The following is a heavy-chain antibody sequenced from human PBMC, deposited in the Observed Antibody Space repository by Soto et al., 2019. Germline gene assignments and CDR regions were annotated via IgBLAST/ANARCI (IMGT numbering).Heavy chain of an antibody. CDR1: GYSFTTYW. D-gene: IGHD6-13*01. J-gene: IGHJ4*02. CDR2: IDPTDSYT. CDR3: ARLQAAAGDNDLTFDY. Sequence: LGESLKISCQASGYSFTTYWISWVRQMPGKGLECMGRIDPTDSYTDYGPSFEGHVTMSVDRSINTAYLEWSSLKASDSAMYYCARLQAAAGDNDLTFDYWGQGTLVTVS. V-gene: IGHV5-10-1*01.